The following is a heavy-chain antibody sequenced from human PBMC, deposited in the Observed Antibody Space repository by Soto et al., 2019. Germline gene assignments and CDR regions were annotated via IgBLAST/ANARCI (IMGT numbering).Heavy chain of an antibody. J-gene: IGHJ5*02. V-gene: IGHV3-7*01. CDR3: ASARHLGP. CDR1: GFTFSNYW. CDR2: IKGDGSER. Sequence: PGGSLRLSCAASGFTFSNYWMSWVRQAPGKGLEWVANIKGDGSERNYVDSVKGRFTISRDNAENSLYLQMNSLRAEDKAVYYCASARHLGPWGQGTLVTVSS. D-gene: IGHD3-3*01.